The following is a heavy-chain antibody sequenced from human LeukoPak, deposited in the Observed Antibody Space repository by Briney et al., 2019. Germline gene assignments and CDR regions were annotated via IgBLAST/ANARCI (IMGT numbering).Heavy chain of an antibody. CDR1: GGSISSYY. D-gene: IGHD5-24*01. J-gene: IGHJ3*02. V-gene: IGHV4-59*12. Sequence: SETLSLTCTVSGGSISSYYWSWIRQSPGKGLEWIGYIYYSGSTYYNPSLTSRVTISVDTSKNQFSLRLTSVTAADTAVYYCARDRDGYNYPGAFDIWGQGTMVTVSS. CDR2: IYYSGST. CDR3: ARDRDGYNYPGAFDI.